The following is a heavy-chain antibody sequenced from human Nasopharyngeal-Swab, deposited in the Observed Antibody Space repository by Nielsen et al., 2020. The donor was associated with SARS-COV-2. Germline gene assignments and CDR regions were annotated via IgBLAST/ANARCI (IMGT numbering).Heavy chain of an antibody. CDR3: ARDFWSGYYRGGMDV. J-gene: IGHJ6*02. CDR1: GFTFSSYG. CDR2: IWYDGSNK. Sequence: GGSLRLSCAASGFTFSSYGMHWVRKAPGKGLEWVAVIWYDGSNKYYADSVKGRFTISRDNSTNTLYLQMNSLRAEDTAVYYCARDFWSGYYRGGMDVWGQGTTVTVSS. V-gene: IGHV3-33*01. D-gene: IGHD3-3*01.